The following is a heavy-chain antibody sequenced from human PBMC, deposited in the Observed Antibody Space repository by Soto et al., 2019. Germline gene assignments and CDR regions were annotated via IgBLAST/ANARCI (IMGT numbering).Heavy chain of an antibody. Sequence: QVQLVESGGGSVKPGGSLRLSCAASGFTCSDYITWIRQAPGKGLEWLSYTSRSNSHTIYADSVKGRFTISRDNAKNSLYLQMNSLRAEDTAVYYCARECKYCSSMDSLDVWGQGTMVTVSS. V-gene: IGHV3-11*05. D-gene: IGHD2-2*01. CDR3: ARECKYCSSMDSLDV. CDR2: TSRSNSHT. J-gene: IGHJ6*02. CDR1: GFTCSDY.